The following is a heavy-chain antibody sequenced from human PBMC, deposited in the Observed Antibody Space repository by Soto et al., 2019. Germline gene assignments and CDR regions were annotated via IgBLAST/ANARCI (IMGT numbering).Heavy chain of an antibody. V-gene: IGHV4-61*01. Sequence: SETLSLTCTVSGGSVNSCSYYWSWIRHPPGKGLEWIGDIYYSGSTKYNPSLKSRVTISVDTSKNQFSLKLSSLTAADTALYYCGRDYWASSAAFDIWGKGKTVTV. CDR3: GRDYWASSAAFDI. D-gene: IGHD2-15*01. CDR2: IYYSGST. J-gene: IGHJ3*02. CDR1: GGSVNSCSYY.